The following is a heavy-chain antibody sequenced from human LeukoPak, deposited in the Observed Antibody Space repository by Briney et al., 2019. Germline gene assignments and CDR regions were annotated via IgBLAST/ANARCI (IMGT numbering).Heavy chain of an antibody. J-gene: IGHJ6*02. CDR1: GGSISSYY. D-gene: IGHD6-19*01. Sequence: SETLSLTCTVSGGSISSYYWSWIRQPPGKGLEWIGYIYYSGSTNYNPSLKSRVTISVDTSKNQFSLKLSSVTAADTAVYYCARGTVAGDYYYYGMDVWGQGTTVTVSS. CDR3: ARGTVAGDYYYYGMDV. V-gene: IGHV4-59*01. CDR2: IYYSGST.